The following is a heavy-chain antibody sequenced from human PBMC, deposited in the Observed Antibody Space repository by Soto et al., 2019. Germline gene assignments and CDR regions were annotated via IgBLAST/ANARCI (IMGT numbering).Heavy chain of an antibody. CDR3: ARGGYNWNDVTDY. J-gene: IGHJ4*02. D-gene: IGHD1-20*01. Sequence: QVQLQESGPGLVKPSETLSLTCIVSGGSISNYYWSWIRQPPGKGLEWIRYIYYRGSTNYNPSLKSRVTISVDTSKNQFSLKLSSVTAADTAVYYCARGGYNWNDVTDYWGQGTLVTVSS. CDR2: IYYRGST. V-gene: IGHV4-59*01. CDR1: GGSISNYY.